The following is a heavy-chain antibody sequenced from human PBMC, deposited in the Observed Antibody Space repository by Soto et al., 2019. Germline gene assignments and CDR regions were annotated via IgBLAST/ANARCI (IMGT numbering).Heavy chain of an antibody. V-gene: IGHV1-3*01. D-gene: IGHD6-6*01. CDR3: ARDAAVTLYSSSEPSYYYYGMDV. CDR2: INAGNGNT. CDR1: GYTFTSYA. J-gene: IGHJ6*02. Sequence: ASVKVSCKASGYTFTSYAMHWVRQAPGQRLEWMGWINAGNGNTKYSQKFQGRVTITRDTSASTAYMELSSLRSEDTAVYYCARDAAVTLYSSSEPSYYYYGMDVWGQGTTVTVSS.